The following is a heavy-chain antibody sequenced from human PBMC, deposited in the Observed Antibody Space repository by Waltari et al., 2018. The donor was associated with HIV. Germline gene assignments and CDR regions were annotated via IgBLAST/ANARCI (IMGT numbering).Heavy chain of an antibody. V-gene: IGHV7-4-1*02. J-gene: IGHJ4*02. CDR1: GYTFNNYA. CDR3: ARSPAF. Sequence: QVQLVHSGSQLKKPGASLKISCKASGYTFNNYAMHWVRQAPGQGLEWMGWMKTNTRDPTYAHGFTGRVVCSMDTSISTTYLQINTLKPVDSAVYYCARSPAFWGQGTLVIVSS. CDR2: MKTNTRDP. D-gene: IGHD2-2*01.